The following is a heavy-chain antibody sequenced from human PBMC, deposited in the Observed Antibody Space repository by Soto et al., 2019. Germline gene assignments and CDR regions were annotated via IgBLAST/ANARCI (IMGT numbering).Heavy chain of an antibody. D-gene: IGHD2-15*01. CDR2: INPNSGGT. V-gene: IGHV1-2*02. CDR1: GYTFSGYY. J-gene: IGHJ6*02. Sequence: ASVKVSCKASGYTFSGYYMHWVRQAPVQGLEWMGLINPNSGGTNYAQKFQGRVTMTRETSISTAYMELSRLRSDDTAVYYCAREGGCSGGSCYGASSYYYYYYGMDVWGQGTTVTVSS. CDR3: AREGGCSGGSCYGASSYYYYYYGMDV.